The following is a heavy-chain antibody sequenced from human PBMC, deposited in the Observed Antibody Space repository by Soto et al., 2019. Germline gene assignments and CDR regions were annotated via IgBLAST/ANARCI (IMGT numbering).Heavy chain of an antibody. V-gene: IGHV4-31*03. CDR2: IYYSGST. CDR3: ARSKNRDYGDYDGVDY. J-gene: IGHJ4*02. Sequence: QVQLQESGPGLVKPSQTLSLTCTVSGGSISSGGYYWSWIRQHPGKGLEWIGYIYYSGSTYYNPSLKSRVTISVETSKNQFSLKLSSVTAADTAVYYCARSKNRDYGDYDGVDYWGQGTLVTVSS. D-gene: IGHD4-17*01. CDR1: GGSISSGGYY.